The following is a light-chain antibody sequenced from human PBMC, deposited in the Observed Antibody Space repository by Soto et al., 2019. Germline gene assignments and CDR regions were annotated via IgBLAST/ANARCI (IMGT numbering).Light chain of an antibody. CDR2: DAS. CDR3: LHRYNWPLT. J-gene: IGKJ4*01. V-gene: IGKV3-11*01. CDR1: PSVSSY. Sequence: EIVLTQSPATLSLSPGERATLSCRASPSVSSYLAWYQHKPGQAPRLLIYDASNRATGIPARFSCSGSGTDFTLTISRLEPEDFAVYYCLHRYNWPLTFGGGTKLEIK.